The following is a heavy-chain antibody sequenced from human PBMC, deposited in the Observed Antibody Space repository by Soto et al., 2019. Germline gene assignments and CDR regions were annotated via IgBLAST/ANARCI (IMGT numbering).Heavy chain of an antibody. CDR1: GGSISSSSYY. Sequence: SDTLSLTCTVSGGSISSSSYYWGWIRQPPGKGLEWIGSIYYSGSTYYNPSLKSRVTISVDTSKNQFSLKLSSVTAADTAVYYCARLMGASRYYFDYWGQGTLVTVSS. CDR3: ARLMGASRYYFDY. D-gene: IGHD1-26*01. J-gene: IGHJ4*02. CDR2: IYYSGST. V-gene: IGHV4-39*01.